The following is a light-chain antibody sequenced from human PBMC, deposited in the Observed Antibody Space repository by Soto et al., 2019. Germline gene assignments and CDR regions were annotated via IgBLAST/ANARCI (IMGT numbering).Light chain of an antibody. Sequence: EIVLTQSPDTLSLSAGQRATLSCRASQSVRSDYFAWYQQKPGQAPRVIIFGVSTRATGVPDRFSGSGSGTDFTLTISSLQPEDFATYYCQQSYSTPRTFGQGTKVDIK. CDR2: GVS. CDR1: QSVRSDY. V-gene: IGKV3-20*01. J-gene: IGKJ1*01. CDR3: QQSYSTPRT.